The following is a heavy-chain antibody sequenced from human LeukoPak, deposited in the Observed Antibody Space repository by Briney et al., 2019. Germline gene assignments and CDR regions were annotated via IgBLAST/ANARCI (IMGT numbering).Heavy chain of an antibody. CDR3: ARDYFSASGWGHDAFDI. CDR1: GFTFSSYS. CDR2: ISSSSSYI. Sequence: PGGSLRLSCAASGFTFSSYSMIWVRQARGKGLEWLSSISSSSSYIFYSDSVKGRFAISRDNAKNSLYLQMNSLRAEDTAVYYCARDYFSASGWGHDAFDILVQATKPTVSS. D-gene: IGHD6-19*01. J-gene: IGHJ3*02. V-gene: IGHV3-21*01.